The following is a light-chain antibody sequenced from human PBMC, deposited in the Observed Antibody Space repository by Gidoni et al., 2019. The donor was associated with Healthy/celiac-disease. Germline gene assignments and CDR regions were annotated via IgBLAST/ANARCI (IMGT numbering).Light chain of an antibody. CDR3: QQYYSTPPRYT. J-gene: IGKJ2*01. CDR1: QGISNS. V-gene: IGKV1-NL1*01. CDR2: AAS. Sequence: DIQMTQSPSSLSASVGDRVTITCRASQGISNSLAWYQQKPGKAPKLLLYAASRLESGVPSRFSGSGSGTDYTLTISSLQPEDFATYYCQQYYSTPPRYTFXQXTKLEIK.